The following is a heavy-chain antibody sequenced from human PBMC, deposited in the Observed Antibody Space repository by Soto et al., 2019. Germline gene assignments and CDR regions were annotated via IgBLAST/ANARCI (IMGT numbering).Heavy chain of an antibody. Sequence: GGSLRLSCVASGFPFDSYGIHWVRRAPGKGLEWVATIGFAGNNKYYADSVKGRFTISRDNSKNTLYLHINSLKVDDTAMYYCARDSVAFDYWGQGT. V-gene: IGHV3-33*01. J-gene: IGHJ4*02. CDR2: IGFAGNNK. D-gene: IGHD6-19*01. CDR3: ARDSVAFDY. CDR1: GFPFDSYG.